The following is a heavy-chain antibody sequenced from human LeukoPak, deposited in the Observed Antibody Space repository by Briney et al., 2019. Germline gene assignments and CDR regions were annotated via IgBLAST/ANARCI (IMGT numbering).Heavy chain of an antibody. D-gene: IGHD5-12*01. Sequence: GASVKVSCKTSGYSFTDYDINWVRQAPGQGLEWMGWMNPTSGSTDFAQKFQGRVTMTRNTFMSTAYLELSGLKSEDTGIYYCAGGWEPYDYFFDPWGQGTLVTVSS. CDR1: GYSFTDYD. J-gene: IGHJ5*02. V-gene: IGHV1-8*01. CDR2: MNPTSGST. CDR3: AGGWEPYDYFFDP.